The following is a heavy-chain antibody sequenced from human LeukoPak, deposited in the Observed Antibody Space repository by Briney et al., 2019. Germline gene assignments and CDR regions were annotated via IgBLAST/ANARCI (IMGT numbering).Heavy chain of an antibody. D-gene: IGHD2-15*01. V-gene: IGHV1-2*02. CDR2: INPNTGVT. CDR3: AREGHCSGGSCLDN. Sequence: ASVKVSCKASGYTFIGYYIHWARQAPGQGLEWMGWINPNTGVTHYAQKFQDRGTMTRDTSISTAHMELSRLSSDDTAVYYCAREGHCSGGSCLDNWGQGTLLTVSS. J-gene: IGHJ4*02. CDR1: GYTFIGYY.